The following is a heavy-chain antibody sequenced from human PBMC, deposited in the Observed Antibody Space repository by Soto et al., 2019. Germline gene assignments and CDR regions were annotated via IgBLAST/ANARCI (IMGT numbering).Heavy chain of an antibody. CDR1: GGSISSSSYY. D-gene: IGHD1-26*01. CDR2: IYYSGST. CDR3: ARRRVGDAFDI. Sequence: QLQLQESGPGLVKPSETLSLTCTVSGGSISSSSYYWGWIRQPPGKGLEWIGSIYYSGSTYYNPSPRSRVTISVDTSKYQFSLTLSSVTAADTSVYYCARRRVGDAFDIWGQWTMFTVSS. J-gene: IGHJ3*02. V-gene: IGHV4-39*01.